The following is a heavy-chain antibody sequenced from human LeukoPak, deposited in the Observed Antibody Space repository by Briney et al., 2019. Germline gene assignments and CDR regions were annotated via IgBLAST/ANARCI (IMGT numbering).Heavy chain of an antibody. J-gene: IGHJ6*03. Sequence: SETLSLTCTVSGGSISSSSYYWGWIRQPPGKGLEWIGSIYYSGSTYYNPSLKSRVTISVNTSKNQFSLKVSSVTAADTAVYYCVKGYYYMDVWGKGTTVTVSS. V-gene: IGHV4-39*07. CDR3: VKGYYYMDV. CDR1: GGSISSSSYY. CDR2: IYYSGST.